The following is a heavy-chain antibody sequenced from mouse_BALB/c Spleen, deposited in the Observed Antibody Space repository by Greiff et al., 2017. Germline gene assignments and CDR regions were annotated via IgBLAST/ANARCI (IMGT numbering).Heavy chain of an antibody. D-gene: IGHD4-1*02. CDR1: GFTFSSFG. Sequence: DVMLVESGGGLVQPGGSRKLSCAASGFTFSSFGMHWVRQAPEKGLEWVAYISSGSSTIYYADTVKGRFTISRDNPKNTLFLQMTSLRSEDTAMYYCARRQLGQYYAMDYWGQGTSVTVSS. CDR2: ISSGSSTI. J-gene: IGHJ4*01. V-gene: IGHV5-17*02. CDR3: ARRQLGQYYAMDY.